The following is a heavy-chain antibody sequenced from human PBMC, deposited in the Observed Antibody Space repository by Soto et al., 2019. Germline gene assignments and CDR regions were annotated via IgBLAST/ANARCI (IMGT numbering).Heavy chain of an antibody. CDR2: IYSGGDT. CDR1: GFSVSANY. J-gene: IGHJ3*01. D-gene: IGHD2-21*02. Sequence: EVALVESGGALVQPGGSLRLSCAVSGFSVSANYMSWVRQAPGKGLEWVSIIYSGGDTHYADSVKDRFTISRDNSKNTMYLQMNSLKAEDTAVYYCARTSYAYCGGACHNHDAFDVWGQGTLVTVSS. CDR3: ARTSYAYCGGACHNHDAFDV. V-gene: IGHV3-66*01.